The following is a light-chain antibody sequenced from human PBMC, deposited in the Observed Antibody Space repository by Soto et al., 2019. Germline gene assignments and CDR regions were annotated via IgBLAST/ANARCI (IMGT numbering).Light chain of an antibody. CDR1: SSDVGGYDY. CDR3: SSYTSTSTLS. CDR2: EVN. Sequence: QSALSQPASVSGSPGQSVTISCTGTSSDVGGYDYVSWYQQHPGTAPKLMLYEVNNRPSGVSNRLSGSKSGNTASLIISGHHSEDEADYYCSSYTSTSTLSFGNGTKVTVL. V-gene: IGLV2-14*01. J-gene: IGLJ1*01.